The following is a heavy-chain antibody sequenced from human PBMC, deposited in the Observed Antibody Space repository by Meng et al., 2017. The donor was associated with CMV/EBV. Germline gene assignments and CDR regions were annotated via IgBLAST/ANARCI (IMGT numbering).Heavy chain of an antibody. CDR1: GFTFSSYE. Sequence: GGSLRLSCAASGFTFSSYEMNWVRQAPGKGREWVSYISSSGSTIYYADSVKGRFTISRDNAKNSLYLQMNSLRAEDTAVYYCAREGEVTIFGVVIYYYYGMDVWGQGTTVTVSS. V-gene: IGHV3-48*03. D-gene: IGHD3-3*01. J-gene: IGHJ6*02. CDR3: AREGEVTIFGVVIYYYYGMDV. CDR2: ISSSGSTI.